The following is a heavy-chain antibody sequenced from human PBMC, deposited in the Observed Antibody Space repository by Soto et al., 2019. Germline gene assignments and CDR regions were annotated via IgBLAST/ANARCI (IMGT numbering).Heavy chain of an antibody. V-gene: IGHV3-30-3*01. CDR3: ARVGSTITSNYYYYGMDV. CDR1: GFTFSSYA. D-gene: IGHD5-12*01. CDR2: ISYDGSNK. J-gene: IGHJ6*02. Sequence: QVQLVESGGGVVQPGRSLRLSCAASGFTFSSYAMHWVRQAPGKGLEWVAVISYDGSNKYYADSVKGRFTISRDNSKNTLYLQMNSLRAEDTAVYYCARVGSTITSNYYYYGMDVWGQGTTVTVSS.